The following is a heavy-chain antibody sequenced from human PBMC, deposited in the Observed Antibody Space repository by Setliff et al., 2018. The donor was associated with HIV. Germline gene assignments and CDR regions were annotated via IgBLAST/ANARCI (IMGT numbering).Heavy chain of an antibody. CDR1: DGSFSGYY. J-gene: IGHJ3*02. D-gene: IGHD3-22*01. CDR2: IDHSGST. CDR3: ARGAGVVWDAFDI. V-gene: IGHV4-34*01. Sequence: SETLSLTCAVYDGSFSGYYWSWIRQPPGKGLEWIGEIDHSGSTNYNPSLRSRVIMSMDTPKNQFSLKLSSVTAADTAVYYCARGAGVVWDAFDIWGQGTMVTVSS.